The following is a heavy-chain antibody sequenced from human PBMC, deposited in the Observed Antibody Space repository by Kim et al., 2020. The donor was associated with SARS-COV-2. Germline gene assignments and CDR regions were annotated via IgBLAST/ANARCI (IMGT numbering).Heavy chain of an antibody. D-gene: IGHD3-22*01. CDR1: GGSFSGYY. V-gene: IGHV4-34*01. CDR3: ARGSAGITMIVVVRAYYYYGMDG. CDR2: INHSGST. J-gene: IGHJ6*02. Sequence: SETLSLTCAVYGGSFSGYYWSWIRQPPGKGLEWIGEINHSGSTNYNPSLKSRVTISVDTSKNQFSLKLSSVTAADTAVYYCARGSAGITMIVVVRAYYYYGMDGWGQGTAVPVS.